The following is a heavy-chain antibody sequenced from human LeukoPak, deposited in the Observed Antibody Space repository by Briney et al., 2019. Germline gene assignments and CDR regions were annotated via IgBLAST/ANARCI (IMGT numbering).Heavy chain of an antibody. CDR3: ASNYYDSSGYYFDY. J-gene: IGHJ4*02. Sequence: SETLSLTCIASGGSISSGDSYWSWIRQPPGKGLEWIGYIYYSGSTYYNPSLKSRVTISVDTSKNQFSLKLSSVTAADTAVYYCASNYYDSSGYYFDYWGQGTLATVSS. D-gene: IGHD3-22*01. V-gene: IGHV4-30-4*01. CDR1: GGSISSGDSY. CDR2: IYYSGST.